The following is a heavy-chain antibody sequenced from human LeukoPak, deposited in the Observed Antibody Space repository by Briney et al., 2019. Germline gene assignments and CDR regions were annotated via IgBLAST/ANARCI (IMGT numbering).Heavy chain of an antibody. D-gene: IGHD6-19*01. Sequence: GGSLRLSCAASGFTFSSYWMGWVRQAPGKGLERVANIKHDGSEEYYVGSVRGRFSISRDNAKSSLYLQMNSLRAEDTAVYFYARDEHQYFHASSGRFDYWGQGILVTVSA. CDR2: IKHDGSEE. CDR3: ARDEHQYFHASSGRFDY. V-gene: IGHV3-7*04. CDR1: GFTFSSYW. J-gene: IGHJ4*02.